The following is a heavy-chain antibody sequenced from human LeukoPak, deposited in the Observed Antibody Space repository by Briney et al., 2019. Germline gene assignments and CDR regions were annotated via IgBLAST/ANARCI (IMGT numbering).Heavy chain of an antibody. CDR2: ISGSGGST. CDR3: ANDGAYYDSNTDAFDI. Sequence: GGSLRLSCAASGFTFSSYWMSWVRQAPGKGLEWVSAISGSGGSTYYADSVKGRFTVSRDNSKNTLYLQMNSLRAEDTAVYYCANDGAYYDSNTDAFDIWGQGTMVTVSS. D-gene: IGHD3-22*01. J-gene: IGHJ3*02. CDR1: GFTFSSYW. V-gene: IGHV3-23*01.